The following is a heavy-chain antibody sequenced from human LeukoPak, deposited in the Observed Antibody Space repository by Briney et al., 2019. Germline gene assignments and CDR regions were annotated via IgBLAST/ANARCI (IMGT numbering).Heavy chain of an antibody. J-gene: IGHJ5*02. Sequence: SETLSLTCTVSGGSISSSSYYWGWIRQPPGKGLEWIGSIYYSGSTYYNPSLKSRVTISVDTSKNQFSLKLSSVTAADTAIYYCAKGAGGFSYYNWFDPWGQGTLVIVSS. D-gene: IGHD5-18*01. V-gene: IGHV4-39*07. CDR2: IYYSGST. CDR3: AKGAGGFSYYNWFDP. CDR1: GGSISSSSYY.